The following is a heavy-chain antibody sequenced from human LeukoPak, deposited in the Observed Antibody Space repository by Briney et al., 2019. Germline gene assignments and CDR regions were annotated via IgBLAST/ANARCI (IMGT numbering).Heavy chain of an antibody. J-gene: IGHJ4*02. D-gene: IGHD5-12*01. CDR3: ARGGYSGYLTDY. CDR1: GYTFTGYY. V-gene: IGHV1-2*06. Sequence: ASVKVSCKASGYTFTGYYMHWVRQAPGQGLEWMGRINPNSGGTNYAQKFQGRVTMTRDTSISTAYMELSRLRSEDTAVYYCARGGYSGYLTDYWGQGTLVTVSS. CDR2: INPNSGGT.